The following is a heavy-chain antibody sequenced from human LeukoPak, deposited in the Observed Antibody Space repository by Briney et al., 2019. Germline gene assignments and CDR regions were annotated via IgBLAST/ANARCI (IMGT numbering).Heavy chain of an antibody. V-gene: IGHV3-30*04. CDR2: ISYDGSNK. J-gene: IGHJ4*02. CDR1: GFTFSSYA. D-gene: IGHD3-10*01. CDR3: AKGGVWFGESPLEYYFDY. Sequence: PGGSLRLSCADSGFTFSSYAMHWVRQAPGKGLEWVAVISYDGSNKYYADSVKGRFTISRDNSKNTLYLQMNSLRAEDTAVYYCAKGGVWFGESPLEYYFDYWGRGTLVTVSS.